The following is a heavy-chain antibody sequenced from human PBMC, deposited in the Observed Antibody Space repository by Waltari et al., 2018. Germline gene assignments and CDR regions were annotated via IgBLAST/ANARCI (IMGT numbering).Heavy chain of an antibody. V-gene: IGHV4-59*08. Sequence: QVQLQESGPGLVKPSETLSLTCTVSGGPIKSYYWSWIRQPPGKGLEWIGFISYSGSTYYNPSLKSRVTISVDTSKNQFSLKLSSVTAADTAVYYCARVRDYYYGSGRVDYWGQGTLVTVSS. CDR3: ARVRDYYYGSGRVDY. CDR1: GGPIKSYY. D-gene: IGHD3-10*01. CDR2: ISYSGST. J-gene: IGHJ4*02.